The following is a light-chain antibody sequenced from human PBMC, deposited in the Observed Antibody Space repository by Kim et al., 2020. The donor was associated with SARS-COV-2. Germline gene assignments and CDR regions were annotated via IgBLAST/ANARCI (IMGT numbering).Light chain of an antibody. CDR3: QAWDSSTEG. J-gene: IGLJ2*01. CDR1: RVGDEY. Sequence: GAKGQTASSSGKGDRVGDEYACWYQQKPGQSPVLVIYQDSKRASGIHERFSGSNSGNTATLTISGTQAMDEADYYCQAWDSSTEGFGGGTQLTVL. CDR2: QDS. V-gene: IGLV3-1*01.